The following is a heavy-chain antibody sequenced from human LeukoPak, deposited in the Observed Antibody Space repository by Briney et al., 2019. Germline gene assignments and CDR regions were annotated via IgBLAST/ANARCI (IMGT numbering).Heavy chain of an antibody. V-gene: IGHV3-21*01. D-gene: IGHD6-13*01. CDR2: ISSSSSYI. Sequence: GGSLRLSCAASGFTFSSYSLNWVRQAPGQGLEWVSSISSSSSYIYYADSVKGRFTISRDNAKNSLYLQMNSLRAEDTAVYYCARDPGELVLFDYWGQGTLVTVSS. CDR1: GFTFSSYS. CDR3: ARDPGELVLFDY. J-gene: IGHJ4*02.